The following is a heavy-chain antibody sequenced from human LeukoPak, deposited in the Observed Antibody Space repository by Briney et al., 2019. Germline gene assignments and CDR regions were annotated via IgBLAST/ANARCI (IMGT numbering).Heavy chain of an antibody. CDR2: ISSSSSYT. CDR3: ARGVAAAGTRARKTYYFDY. J-gene: IGHJ4*02. Sequence: NPGGSLRLSCAASGFTFSSYAMHWVRQAPGKRLEWVSYISSSSSYTNYADSVKGRFTISRDNAKNSLYLQMNSLRAEDTAVYYCARGVAAAGTRARKTYYFDYWGQGTLVTVSS. V-gene: IGHV3-21*05. D-gene: IGHD6-13*01. CDR1: GFTFSSYA.